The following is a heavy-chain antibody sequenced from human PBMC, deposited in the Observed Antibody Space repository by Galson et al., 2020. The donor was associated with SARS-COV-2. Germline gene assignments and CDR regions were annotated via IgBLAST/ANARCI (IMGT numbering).Heavy chain of an antibody. CDR2: INPNSGGT. Sequence: ASVKVSCKASGYTFTGYYMHWVRQAPGQGLEWMGWINPNSGGTNYVQKFQGRVTMTRDTSITIAYMELSRLRSDDTAVYYCARSRLGLYSSTWYANFQHWGQGTLVTVSS. V-gene: IGHV1-2*02. CDR3: ARSRLGLYSSTWYANFQH. J-gene: IGHJ1*01. D-gene: IGHD6-13*01. CDR1: GYTFTGYY.